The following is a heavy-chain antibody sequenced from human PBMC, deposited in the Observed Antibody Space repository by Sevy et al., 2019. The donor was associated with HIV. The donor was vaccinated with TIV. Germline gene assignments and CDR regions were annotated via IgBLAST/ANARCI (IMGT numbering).Heavy chain of an antibody. D-gene: IGHD3-3*01. J-gene: IGHJ4*02. CDR1: GYAISTNYY. V-gene: IGHV4-38-2*02. Sequence: SETLSLTCTVSGYAISTNYYWGWIRQPPGKGLEWIGSIFHTGYIHYNPSLKRRVTISLDTSKNQFSLRLASVTAADTAIYYCARGGLECLLPYFGYWGQGTLVTVSS. CDR3: ARGGLECLLPYFGY. CDR2: IFHTGYI.